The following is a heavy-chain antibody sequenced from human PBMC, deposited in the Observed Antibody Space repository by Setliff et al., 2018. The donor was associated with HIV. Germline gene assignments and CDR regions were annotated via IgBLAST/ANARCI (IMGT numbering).Heavy chain of an antibody. J-gene: IGHJ5*02. CDR1: GGSINSHY. D-gene: IGHD2-2*01. CDR2: IYYSRNT. CDR3: ARDPGGLYCTSASCQGGCFDP. Sequence: PSETLSLTCTVSGGSINSHYWSWVRQPPGKGLEWIGSIYYSRNTNYNPSLKSRVTISVETSKNQFSLNLNSVTAADTAVYYCARDPGGLYCTSASCQGGCFDPWGQGTLVTVS. V-gene: IGHV4-59*11.